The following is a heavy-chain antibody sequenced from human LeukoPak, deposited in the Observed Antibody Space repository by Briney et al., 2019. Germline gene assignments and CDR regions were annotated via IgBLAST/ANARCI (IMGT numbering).Heavy chain of an antibody. D-gene: IGHD3-22*01. CDR1: GCTFSSYA. CDR3: ARAVDYYDSSGYYYAHFDY. CDR2: ITPIFGTA. Sequence: GASVTVSCKASGCTFSSYAISWVRQPPGQGLEWMGGITPIFGTANYAQKFQGRVTITADESTRAAYMELSSLRSEDTAVYYCARAVDYYDSSGYYYAHFDYWGQGTLVTVSS. V-gene: IGHV1-69*13. J-gene: IGHJ4*02.